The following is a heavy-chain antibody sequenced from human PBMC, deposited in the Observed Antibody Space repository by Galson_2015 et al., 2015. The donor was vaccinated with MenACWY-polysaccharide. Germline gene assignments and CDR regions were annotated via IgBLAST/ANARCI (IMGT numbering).Heavy chain of an antibody. D-gene: IGHD5-18*01. V-gene: IGHV1-69*04. J-gene: IGHJ4*02. Sequence: QSGAEVKKPGESLKVSCKAPGGTFSSYAISWVRQAPGQGLEWMGRIIPILGIANYAQKFQGRVTITADKSTSTAYMELSSLRSEDTAVYYCARMGRETAIMADFDYWGQGTLVTVSS. CDR2: IIPILGIA. CDR1: GGTFSSYA. CDR3: ARMGRETAIMADFDY.